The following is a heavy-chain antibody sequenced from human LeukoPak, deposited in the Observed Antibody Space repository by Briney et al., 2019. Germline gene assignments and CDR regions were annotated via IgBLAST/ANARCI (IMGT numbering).Heavy chain of an antibody. Sequence: GGSLRLSCAASGFTFSSYSMNWVRQAPGKGLEWVSSISSSSSYKYYADSVKGRFTISRDNAKNSLYLQMNSLRAEDTAVYYCARDLRAGSTTPDAFDIWGQGTMVTVSS. CDR3: ARDLRAGSTTPDAFDI. CDR2: ISSSSSYK. V-gene: IGHV3-21*01. J-gene: IGHJ3*02. D-gene: IGHD3-10*01. CDR1: GFTFSSYS.